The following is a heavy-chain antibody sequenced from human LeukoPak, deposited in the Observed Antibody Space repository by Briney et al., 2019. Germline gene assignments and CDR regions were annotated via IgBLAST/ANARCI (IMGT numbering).Heavy chain of an antibody. CDR1: GFTFSSYS. J-gene: IGHJ4*02. CDR3: ARVAVAISYFDY. V-gene: IGHV3-21*01. Sequence: PGGSLRLSCAASGFTFSSYSMNWVRQAPGKGLEWVSSISSSSYIYYADSVKGRFTISRDNAKNSLYLQMNSLRAEDTAVYYCARVAVAISYFDYWGQGTLVTVSS. D-gene: IGHD6-19*01. CDR2: ISSSSYI.